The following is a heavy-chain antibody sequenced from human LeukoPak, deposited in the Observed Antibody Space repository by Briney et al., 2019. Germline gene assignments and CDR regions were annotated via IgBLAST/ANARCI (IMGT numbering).Heavy chain of an antibody. D-gene: IGHD3-10*01. V-gene: IGHV3-30*04. CDR2: IWYDGSTK. CDR1: GGTFSSYA. J-gene: IGHJ3*02. CDR3: ARAYGSGENDAFDI. Sequence: SCKASGGTFSSYAISWVRQAPGKGLEWVAVIWYDGSTKYYADSVKGRFTISRDNSKNTLYLQMNSLRAEDTAVYYCARAYGSGENDAFDIWGQGTMVTVSS.